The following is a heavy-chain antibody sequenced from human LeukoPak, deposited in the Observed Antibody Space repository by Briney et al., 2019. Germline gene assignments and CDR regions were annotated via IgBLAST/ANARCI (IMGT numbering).Heavy chain of an antibody. Sequence: GESLKISCKGSGYSFTTYWIIWVRQMPGKGLEWMGRIDPSDSYTTYSPSFQGHVTISADKSSTTAYLQWSSLKASDTAMYYCARQYCTGGSCYHSYVYWGQGTRVTVSS. CDR1: GYSFTTYW. V-gene: IGHV5-10-1*01. CDR3: ARQYCTGGSCYHSYVY. J-gene: IGHJ4*02. D-gene: IGHD2-15*01. CDR2: IDPSDSYT.